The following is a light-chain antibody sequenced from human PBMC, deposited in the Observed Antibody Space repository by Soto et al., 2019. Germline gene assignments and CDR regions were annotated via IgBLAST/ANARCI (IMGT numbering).Light chain of an antibody. J-gene: IGKJ2*01. CDR1: QTISSY. CDR3: QQTFRTPHT. Sequence: DIQMTQSPASLSASVGDRVTITCRASQTISSYLNWYQQKAGAAPKLLIYSASTLQSGVPSRFSGSGFGTDYTLTISSLQPADFAFYYCQQTFRTPHTVGQETKLDIK. V-gene: IGKV1-39*01. CDR2: SAS.